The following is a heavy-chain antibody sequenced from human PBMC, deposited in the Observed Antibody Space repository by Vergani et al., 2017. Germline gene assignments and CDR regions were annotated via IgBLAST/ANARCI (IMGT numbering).Heavy chain of an antibody. D-gene: IGHD3-9*01. V-gene: IGHV1-18*01. Sequence: QVQLVQSGAEVKKPGASVKVSCKASGYTFTSYGISWVRQAPGQGLEWMGWISAYNGNTNYAQKLQGRVTMTTDTSTSTAYMELRSLRSDDTAVYYCARGAAPNYDILTGYLENWFDPWGQGTLVTVSS. CDR3: ARGAAPNYDILTGYLENWFDP. J-gene: IGHJ5*02. CDR2: ISAYNGNT. CDR1: GYTFTSYG.